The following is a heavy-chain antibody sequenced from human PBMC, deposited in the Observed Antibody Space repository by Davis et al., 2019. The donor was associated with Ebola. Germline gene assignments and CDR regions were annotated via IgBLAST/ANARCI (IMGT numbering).Heavy chain of an antibody. V-gene: IGHV4-39*01. CDR2: IYYSGST. Sequence: MPSETLSLTCTVSGGSISSSSYYWGWIRQPPGKGLEWIGCIYYSGSTYYNPSLKSRVTISVDTSKNQFSLKLSSVTAAHTAVYYCAREKLGYCSGGSCYPFDTWGQGTLVTVSS. CDR3: AREKLGYCSGGSCYPFDT. D-gene: IGHD2-15*01. CDR1: GGSISSSSYY. J-gene: IGHJ4*02.